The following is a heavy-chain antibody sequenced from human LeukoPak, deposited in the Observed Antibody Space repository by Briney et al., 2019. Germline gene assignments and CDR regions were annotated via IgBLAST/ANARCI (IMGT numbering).Heavy chain of an antibody. Sequence: SETLPLTCTVSGGSVSSGGYYWSWIRQPPGKGLEWIGHIYYSGSTNYNPSLKSRVTISVDTSKNQFSLKLSSVTAADTAVYYCAFVGTGYSSSWSEFDYWGQGTLVTVSS. J-gene: IGHJ4*02. D-gene: IGHD6-13*01. CDR3: AFVGTGYSSSWSEFDY. CDR2: IYYSGST. V-gene: IGHV4-61*08. CDR1: GGSVSSGGYY.